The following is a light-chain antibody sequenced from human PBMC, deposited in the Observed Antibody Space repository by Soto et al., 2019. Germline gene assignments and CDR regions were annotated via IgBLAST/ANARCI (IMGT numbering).Light chain of an antibody. V-gene: IGLV1-40*01. Sequence: QTVVTQPPSVSGAPGQRVTISCTGSSSNIGAGYDVHWYQQLPGTAPKLLIYGNSNRPSGVPDRFSGSKSGTSASLAITGRQDADEADYYCQTYDSIMSSVVFGGGTQLTVL. CDR2: GNS. CDR1: SSNIGAGYD. CDR3: QTYDSIMSSVV. J-gene: IGLJ7*01.